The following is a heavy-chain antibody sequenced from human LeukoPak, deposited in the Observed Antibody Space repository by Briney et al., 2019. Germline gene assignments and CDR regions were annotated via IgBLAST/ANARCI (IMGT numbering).Heavy chain of an antibody. J-gene: IGHJ6*04. D-gene: IGHD3-10*01. Sequence: SETLSLTCTVSGGSISSYYWSWIRQPPGKGLEWIGYIYYSGSTNYNPSLKSRVTISVDTSKNQFSLKLSSVTAADPAVYYCARVIPVRGVIADYGMDVWGKGTTVTVSS. CDR1: GGSISSYY. CDR2: IYYSGST. CDR3: ARVIPVRGVIADYGMDV. V-gene: IGHV4-59*01.